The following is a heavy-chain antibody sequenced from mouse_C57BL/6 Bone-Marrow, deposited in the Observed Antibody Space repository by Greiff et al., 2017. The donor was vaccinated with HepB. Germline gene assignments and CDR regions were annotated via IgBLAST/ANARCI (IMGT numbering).Heavy chain of an antibody. CDR1: GYAFTNYL. CDR2: INPGSGGT. CDR3: GRSKLYGRGAMDY. V-gene: IGHV1-54*01. D-gene: IGHD2-1*01. J-gene: IGHJ4*01. Sequence: QVQLQQSGAELVRPGTSVKVSCKASGYAFTNYLIEWVKQRPGQGLEWIGVINPGSGGTNYNEKFKGKATLTADKSSSTAYMQLSSLTSEDSAVYFCGRSKLYGRGAMDYWGQGTSVTVSS.